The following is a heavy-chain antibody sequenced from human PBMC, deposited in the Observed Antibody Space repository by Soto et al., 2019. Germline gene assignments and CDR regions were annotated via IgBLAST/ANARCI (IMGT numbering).Heavy chain of an antibody. Sequence: GASVKVSCKTSGYTFTPYDINWVRQATGQGLEWMGWMNPNSGNTGYAQKFQGRVTMTRNTSISTAYMELSSLRSEDTAVYYCARGGPDPYYYYHMDVWGKGTTVTVSS. CDR2: MNPNSGNT. J-gene: IGHJ6*03. CDR1: GYTFTPYD. CDR3: ARGGPDPYYYYHMDV. V-gene: IGHV1-8*01.